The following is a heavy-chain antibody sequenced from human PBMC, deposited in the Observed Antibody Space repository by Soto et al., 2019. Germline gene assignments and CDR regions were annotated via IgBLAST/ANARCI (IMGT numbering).Heavy chain of an antibody. Sequence: GASVKVSCKASGYTFTSYDINWVRQATGQGLEWMGWMNPNSGNTGYAQKFQGRVTMTRNTSISTAYMELSSLRSEDTAAYYCARGRITMVRGVIRLPFYYMDVWGKGTTVTVSS. J-gene: IGHJ6*03. D-gene: IGHD3-10*01. CDR2: MNPNSGNT. CDR1: GYTFTSYD. CDR3: ARGRITMVRGVIRLPFYYMDV. V-gene: IGHV1-8*01.